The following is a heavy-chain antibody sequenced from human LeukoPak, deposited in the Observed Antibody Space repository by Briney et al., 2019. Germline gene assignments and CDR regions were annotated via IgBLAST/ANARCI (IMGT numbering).Heavy chain of an antibody. Sequence: SETLSLTCTVSGGSISSYYWSWIRQPPGKGLEWIGYIYYSGSTNYNPSLKSRVTISVDTSKNQFSLKLSSVTAADTAVYYCARSGIQTGYRFFYWGQGTLVTVSS. CDR3: ARSGIQTGYRFFY. V-gene: IGHV4-59*08. CDR2: IYYSGST. J-gene: IGHJ4*02. D-gene: IGHD5-18*01. CDR1: GGSISSYY.